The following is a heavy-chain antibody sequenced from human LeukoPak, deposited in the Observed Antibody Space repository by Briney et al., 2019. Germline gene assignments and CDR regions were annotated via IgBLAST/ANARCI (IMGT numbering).Heavy chain of an antibody. V-gene: IGHV1-18*01. D-gene: IGHD3-3*01. CDR2: ISAYNGNT. CDR1: GYTFTSYG. CDR3: ASSKGVYYDFWSLYGMDV. J-gene: IGHJ6*02. Sequence: ASVTVSCTASGYTFTSYGISWVRQAPGQGLEWMGWISAYNGNTNYAQKLQGRVTMTTDTSTSTAYMELRSLRSDDTAVYYCASSKGVYYDFWSLYGMDVWGQGTTVTVSS.